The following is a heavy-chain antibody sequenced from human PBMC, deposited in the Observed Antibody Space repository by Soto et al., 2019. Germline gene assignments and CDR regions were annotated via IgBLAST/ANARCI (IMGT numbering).Heavy chain of an antibody. CDR2: ISYDGSNK. D-gene: IGHD6-19*01. CDR1: GFTFSSYA. J-gene: IGHJ4*02. CDR3: ARDHRAVAGTSTWYFDY. V-gene: IGHV3-30-3*01. Sequence: GGSLRLSCAASGFTFSSYAMHWVRQAPGKGLEWVAVISYDGSNKYYADSVKGRFTISRDNSKNTLYLQMNSLRAEDTAVYYCARDHRAVAGTSTWYFDYWGQGTLVTVSS.